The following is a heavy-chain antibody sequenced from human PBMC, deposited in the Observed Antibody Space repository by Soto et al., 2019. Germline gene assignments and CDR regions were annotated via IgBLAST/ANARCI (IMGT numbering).Heavy chain of an antibody. Sequence: VASVKVSCKASGFTFISSAVQWVRQARGQRLEWIGWIVVVSGNTNYAQKFQERVTITRDMSTSTAYMELSSLRSEDTAVYYCAADYYDTNGYYYDYWGQGTLVTVSS. CDR3: AADYYDTNGYYYDY. J-gene: IGHJ4*02. V-gene: IGHV1-58*01. CDR2: IVVVSGNT. D-gene: IGHD3-22*01. CDR1: GFTFISSA.